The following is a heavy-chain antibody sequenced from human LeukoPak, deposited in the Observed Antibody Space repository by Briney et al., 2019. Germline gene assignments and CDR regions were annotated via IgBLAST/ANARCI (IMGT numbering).Heavy chain of an antibody. Sequence: ASVKVSCKASGYTFTSYGISWVRQAPGLGLEWMGWISAYNGNTNYAQKLQGRVTMTTDTSTSTAYMELRSLRSDDTAVYYCARLGSSWYRNYGMDVWGQGTTVTVSS. CDR2: ISAYNGNT. CDR1: GYTFTSYG. CDR3: ARLGSSWYRNYGMDV. V-gene: IGHV1-18*01. J-gene: IGHJ6*02. D-gene: IGHD6-13*01.